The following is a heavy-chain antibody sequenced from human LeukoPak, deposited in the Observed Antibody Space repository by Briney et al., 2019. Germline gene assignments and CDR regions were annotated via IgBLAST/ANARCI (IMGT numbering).Heavy chain of an antibody. V-gene: IGHV3-7*01. CDR2: IKQDGSEK. J-gene: IGHJ3*02. CDR1: GFTFSSYW. CDR3: ARNEYYYDSSGYSIAFDI. D-gene: IGHD3-22*01. Sequence: PGGSLRLSCAASGFTFSSYWMSWVRQAPGKGPEWVANIKQDGSEKYYVDSVKGRFTISRDNAKNSLYLQMNSLRAEDTAVYYCARNEYYYDSSGYSIAFDIWGQGTMVTVSS.